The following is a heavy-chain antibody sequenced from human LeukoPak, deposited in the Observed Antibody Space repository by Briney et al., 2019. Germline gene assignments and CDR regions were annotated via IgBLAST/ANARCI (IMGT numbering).Heavy chain of an antibody. J-gene: IGHJ4*02. CDR1: SGSISTSNYY. Sequence: PSETLSLTCTVSSGSISTSNYYWGWVRQPPGKALEWIGYIYYSGSTNYNPSLKSRVTISVDTSKNQFSLKLSSVTAADTAVYYCARDSSGRFDYWGQGTLVTVSS. D-gene: IGHD6-19*01. CDR2: IYYSGST. CDR3: ARDSSGRFDY. V-gene: IGHV4-61*01.